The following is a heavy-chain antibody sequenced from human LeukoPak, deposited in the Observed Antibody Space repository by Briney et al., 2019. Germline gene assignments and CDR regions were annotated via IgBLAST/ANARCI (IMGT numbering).Heavy chain of an antibody. CDR2: IYISGIT. J-gene: IGHJ4*02. CDR3: AKRSPPY. CDR1: GFTFSSYA. D-gene: IGHD3-10*01. Sequence: PGGSLRLSCTPSGFTFSSYAMHWVRQAPGKGLEWVSLIYISGITKYADSVQGRFIISRDNSKDTLYLQMNNLRVEDTAVYYCAKRSPPYWGQGTLVSVSS. V-gene: IGHV3-66*04.